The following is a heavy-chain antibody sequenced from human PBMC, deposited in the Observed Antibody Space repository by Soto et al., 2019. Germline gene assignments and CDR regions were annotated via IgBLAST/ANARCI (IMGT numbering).Heavy chain of an antibody. CDR3: AKDRGGSGAFDI. V-gene: IGHV3-48*01. D-gene: IGHD3-10*01. Sequence: EGQLVEFGGGLVNPGGPLSLPCAALDSSFRILGTTWAAKAPGKGLKWLPYISPAGSSIYYADSVKGRFTISRDSARDSVYLQMNSLRAEDTAVYYCAKDRGGSGAFDIWGQGTMVTVSS. CDR1: DSSFRILG. CDR2: ISPAGSSI. J-gene: IGHJ3*02.